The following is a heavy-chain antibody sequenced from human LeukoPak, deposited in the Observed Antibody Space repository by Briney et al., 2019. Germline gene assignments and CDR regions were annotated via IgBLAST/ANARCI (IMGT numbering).Heavy chain of an antibody. D-gene: IGHD1-26*01. CDR3: ARDRIDSWITRSFYYYYGMDV. CDR2: IYHSGST. CDR1: GCSISSGYY. Sequence: PSETLSLTCAVSGCSISSGYYWGWIRQPPGKGLEWIGSIYHSGSTYYNPSLKSRVTISVGTSKNQFSLKLSSVTAADTAVYYCARDRIDSWITRSFYYYYGMDVWGKGTTVTVSS. J-gene: IGHJ6*04. V-gene: IGHV4-38-2*02.